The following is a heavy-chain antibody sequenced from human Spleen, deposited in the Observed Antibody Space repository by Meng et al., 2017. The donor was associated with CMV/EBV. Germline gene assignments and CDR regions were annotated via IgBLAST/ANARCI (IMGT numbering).Heavy chain of an antibody. CDR1: GYTFTGYY. J-gene: IGHJ4*02. CDR3: ARDLGYSSSL. CDR2: INPNSGVT. Sequence: ASVKVSCKASGYTFTGYYMHWVRQAPGQGLEWMGWINPNSGVTNYSQKFQGRVTMTRDTSTSTVYMELSSLRSEDTAVFYCARDLGYSSSLWGQGTLVTVSS. V-gene: IGHV1-2*02. D-gene: IGHD6-19*01.